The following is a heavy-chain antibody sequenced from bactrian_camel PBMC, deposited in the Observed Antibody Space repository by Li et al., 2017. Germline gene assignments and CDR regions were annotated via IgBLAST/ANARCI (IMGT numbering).Heavy chain of an antibody. CDR1: GYCYSRYA. CDR2: ITAYGRP. J-gene: IGHJ6*01. V-gene: IGHV3S9*01. D-gene: IGHD1*01. Sequence: QVQLVESGGGSVQAGGSLRLSCAASGYCYSRYAMGWFRQAPGKGREGVAGITAYGRPHYIDPVEGRFTISLDNAKNTLYLQMNSLKPEETAMYYCAAQAYCPLRWRRNVGYWGQGTQVTVS. CDR3: AAQAYCPLRWRRNVGY.